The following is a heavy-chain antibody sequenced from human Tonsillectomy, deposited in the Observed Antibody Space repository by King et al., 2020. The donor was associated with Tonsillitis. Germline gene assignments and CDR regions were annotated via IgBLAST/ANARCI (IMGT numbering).Heavy chain of an antibody. CDR1: GGSITSNAYY. Sequence: QVQLVESGPGLVKPSETLSLICTVSGGSITSNAYYWSWLRQHPGKGLEWIGYIYYSGSTSYNPSLKSRVTISLDKSKNHFSLRLTSVTAADTAGYYCANKLGYCGTASCRGWFDPWGQGTLVTVSS. CDR2: IYYSGST. V-gene: IGHV4-31*03. D-gene: IGHD2-2*01. CDR3: ANKLGYCGTASCRGWFDP. J-gene: IGHJ5*02.